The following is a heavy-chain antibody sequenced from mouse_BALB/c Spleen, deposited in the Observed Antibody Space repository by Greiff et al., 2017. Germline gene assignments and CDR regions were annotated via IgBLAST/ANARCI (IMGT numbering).Heavy chain of an antibody. J-gene: IGHJ4*01. CDR2: IYPYNGGT. CDR3: ARWYYGSSYDAMDY. D-gene: IGHD1-1*01. V-gene: IGHV1S29*02. CDR1: GYTFTDYN. Sequence: EVKLQESGPELVKPGASVKISCKASGYTFTDYNMHWVKQSHGKSLEWIGYIYPYNGGTGYNQKFKSKATLTVDNSSSTAYMELRSLTSEDSAVYYCARWYYGSSYDAMDYWGQGTSVTVSS.